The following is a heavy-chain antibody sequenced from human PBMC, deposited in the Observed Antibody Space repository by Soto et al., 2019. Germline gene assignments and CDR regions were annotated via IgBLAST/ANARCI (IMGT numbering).Heavy chain of an antibody. D-gene: IGHD4-17*01. V-gene: IGHV3-21*01. CDR1: GFTFSSYS. J-gene: IGHJ4*02. CDR3: ARARGAVTTLVDY. CDR2: ISSSSSYI. Sequence: EVQLVESGGGLVKPGGSLRLSCAASGFTFSSYSMNWVRQAPGKGLEWVSSISSSSSYIYYADSVTGRFTISRDNAKYSLYLQMNSLRAEDTAVYYCARARGAVTTLVDYWGQGTLVTVSS.